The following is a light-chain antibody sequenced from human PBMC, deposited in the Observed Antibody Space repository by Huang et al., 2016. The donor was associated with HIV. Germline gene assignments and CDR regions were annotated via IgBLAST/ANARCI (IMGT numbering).Light chain of an antibody. V-gene: IGKV1-5*03. Sequence: DIQLTQSPSTLSASVGDRLTTTCRASQNISSRLAWYQQKPGKAPKLLIYQISSLESRVPARLSGSDSATKFTRTINSLQPDDIGHYYCQYGETFGQGSKVEVK. CDR3: QYGET. CDR1: QNISSR. CDR2: QIS. J-gene: IGKJ1*01.